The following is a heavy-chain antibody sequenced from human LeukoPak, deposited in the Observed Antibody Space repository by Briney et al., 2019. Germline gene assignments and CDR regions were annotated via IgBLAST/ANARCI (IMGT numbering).Heavy chain of an antibody. J-gene: IGHJ6*02. CDR1: GYTFTSYG. CDR2: ISGYNGNT. D-gene: IGHD1-7*01. Sequence: ASVKVSCKASGYTFTSYGISWVRQAPGQGLEWMGWISGYNGNTNYAQKLQGRVTMTTDTSTSTAYMELRSLRSDDTAVYYCAGAHPTGTTHYYYGMDVWGQGTTVTISS. CDR3: AGAHPTGTTHYYYGMDV. V-gene: IGHV1-18*01.